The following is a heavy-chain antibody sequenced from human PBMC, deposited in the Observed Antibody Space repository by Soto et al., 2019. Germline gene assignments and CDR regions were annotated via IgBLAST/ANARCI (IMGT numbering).Heavy chain of an antibody. CDR2: IIPILGIA. D-gene: IGHD3-16*02. Sequence: QVQLVQSGAEVKKPGSSVKVSCKASGGTFSSYTISWVRQAPGQGLEWMGRIIPILGIANYAQKFQGRVTITADKSTSTAYMELSSLRSEDTAVYYCASDVARYDYIWGSYRASRWGQGTLATVSS. CDR3: ASDVARYDYIWGSYRASR. CDR1: GGTFSSYT. J-gene: IGHJ4*02. V-gene: IGHV1-69*02.